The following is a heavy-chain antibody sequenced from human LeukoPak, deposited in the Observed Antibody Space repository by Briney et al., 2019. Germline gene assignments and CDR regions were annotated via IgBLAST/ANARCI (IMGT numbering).Heavy chain of an antibody. CDR2: TKSKTDGGTT. CDR3: TTDPIAVAGTSFDI. V-gene: IGHV3-15*01. D-gene: IGHD6-19*01. J-gene: IGHJ3*02. CDR1: GFTFSNAW. Sequence: GGSLRLSCAASGFTFSNAWMSWVRQAPGKGLEWVGRTKSKTDGGTTDYAAPVKGRFTISRDDSKNTLYLQMNSLKTEDTAVYYCTTDPIAVAGTSFDIWGQGTMVTVSS.